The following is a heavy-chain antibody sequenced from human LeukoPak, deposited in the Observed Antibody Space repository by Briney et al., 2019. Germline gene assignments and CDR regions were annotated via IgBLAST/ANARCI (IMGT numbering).Heavy chain of an antibody. D-gene: IGHD5-18*01. CDR3: TRDRGYSYGYGDY. V-gene: IGHV3-49*03. Sequence: LSLTCTVSGGSIGSYYWNWIRQAPGKGLEWVGFIRSKANGGTTEYAASVKGRFTISRDDSKSIAYLQMNSLKNEDTAVYYCTRDRGYSYGYGDYWGQGTLVTVSS. J-gene: IGHJ4*02. CDR1: GGSIGSYY. CDR2: IRSKANGGTT.